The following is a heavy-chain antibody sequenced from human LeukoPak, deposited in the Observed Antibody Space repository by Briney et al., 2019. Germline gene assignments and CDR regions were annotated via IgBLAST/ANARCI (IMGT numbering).Heavy chain of an antibody. Sequence: SETLSLTCTVSGGSISSSSYYWGWIRQPPGKGLEWIGSIYYSGSTYYNPSLKSRVTISVDTSKNQFSLKLSSVTAADTAVYYCARGGRGDSYSDAFDIWGQGTMVTVSS. CDR3: ARGGRGDSYSDAFDI. CDR1: GGSISSSSYY. J-gene: IGHJ3*02. CDR2: IYYSGST. V-gene: IGHV4-39*07. D-gene: IGHD2-21*02.